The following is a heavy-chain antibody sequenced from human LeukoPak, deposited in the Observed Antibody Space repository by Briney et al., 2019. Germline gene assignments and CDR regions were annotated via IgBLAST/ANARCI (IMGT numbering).Heavy chain of an antibody. D-gene: IGHD3-22*01. J-gene: IGHJ4*02. CDR1: GGTFSSYA. V-gene: IGHV1-69*05. Sequence: ASVKVSCKASGGTFSSYAINWVRQAPGHGLEWMGGIIPLFGTANYAQKFQGRVSITTDESTSTAYMELSGLRSEDTAVYYCATVGDDSSGYYWFDYWGQGTLVTVSS. CDR3: ATVGDDSSGYYWFDY. CDR2: IIPLFGTA.